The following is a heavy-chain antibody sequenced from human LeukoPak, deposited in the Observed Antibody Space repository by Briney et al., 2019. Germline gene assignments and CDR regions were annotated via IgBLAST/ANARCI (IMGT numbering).Heavy chain of an antibody. Sequence: GGSLRLSCAVSGFTVSSNYMIWVRQAPGKGPEWVSVIYSGGSAYSADSVKGRFTMPRDTSRNTLYLQMNSLRAEDTAVYYCARLVTGWPNWIDPWGQGTLVIVSS. CDR2: IYSGGSA. J-gene: IGHJ5*02. CDR1: GFTVSSNY. V-gene: IGHV3-66*01. D-gene: IGHD6-19*01. CDR3: ARLVTGWPNWIDP.